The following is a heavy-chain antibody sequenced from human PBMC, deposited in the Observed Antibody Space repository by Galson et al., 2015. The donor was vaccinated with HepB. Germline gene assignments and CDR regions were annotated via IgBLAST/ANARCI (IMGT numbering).Heavy chain of an antibody. CDR1: GYTFTSYA. CDR3: ARGTDCYGSGPLDY. J-gene: IGHJ4*02. V-gene: IGHV1-3*01. Sequence: SVKVSCKASGYTFTSYAMHWVRQAPGQRLEWMGWINAGNGNTKYSQKFQGRVTITRDTSASTAYMELSSLRSEDTAVYYCARGTDCYGSGPLDYWGQGTLVTVSS. D-gene: IGHD3-10*01. CDR2: INAGNGNT.